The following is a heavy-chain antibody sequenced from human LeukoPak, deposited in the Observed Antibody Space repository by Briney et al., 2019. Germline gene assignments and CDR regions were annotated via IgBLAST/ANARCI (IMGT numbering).Heavy chain of an antibody. V-gene: IGHV3-30*02. Sequence: GGSLRLSCAASGFTFSTYGMHWVRQAPGKGLEWVALIWYDGTYKYYVDSVKGRFTISRDNSKNTLYLQMNSLRAEDTAVYYCASSRYCSGGSCTDIWGQGTMVTVSS. D-gene: IGHD2-15*01. CDR2: IWYDGTYK. CDR1: GFTFSTYG. CDR3: ASSRYCSGGSCTDI. J-gene: IGHJ3*02.